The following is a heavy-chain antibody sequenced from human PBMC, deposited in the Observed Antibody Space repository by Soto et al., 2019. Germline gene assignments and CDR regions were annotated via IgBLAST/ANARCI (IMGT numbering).Heavy chain of an antibody. CDR3: ARWGTTGGLDV. V-gene: IGHV3-33*05. CDR2: TSYDGSNN. J-gene: IGHJ4*02. CDR1: GFTFRSYV. D-gene: IGHD3-16*01. Sequence: QVQLVESGGGVVQPGTSVRLSCVGSGFTFRSYVIHWVRQAPGKGLEWVALTSYDGSNNFYGDSVKGRFTISRHNSRNTVELQMDSRRVEDTALYYCARWGTTGGLDVWGQGTLVSVSS.